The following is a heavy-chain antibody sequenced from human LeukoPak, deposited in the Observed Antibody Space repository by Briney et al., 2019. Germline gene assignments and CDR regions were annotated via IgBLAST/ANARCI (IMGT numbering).Heavy chain of an antibody. CDR1: GGSISSYY. CDR3: ARLHRGEEAFDI. J-gene: IGHJ3*02. CDR2: IYYSGST. Sequence: SETLSLTCTVSGGSISSYYWSWIRQPPGKGLEWIGYIYYSGSTNYNPSLKSRVTISVDTSKNQFPLKLSSVTAADTAVYYCARLHRGEEAFDIWGQGTMVTVSS. V-gene: IGHV4-59*01.